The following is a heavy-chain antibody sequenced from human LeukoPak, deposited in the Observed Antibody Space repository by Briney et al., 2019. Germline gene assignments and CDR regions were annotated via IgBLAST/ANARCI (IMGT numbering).Heavy chain of an antibody. CDR1: GGSISAYY. D-gene: IGHD3-22*01. CDR2: IYYSGST. CDR3: ARLKGYDSSGYLNY. Sequence: SETLSLTCTVSGGSISAYYWSWIRQPAGKGLEWIGSIYYSGSTYYNPSLKSRVTISVDTSKNQFSLKLSSVTAADTAVYYCARLKGYDSSGYLNYWGQGTLVTVSS. V-gene: IGHV4-59*05. J-gene: IGHJ4*02.